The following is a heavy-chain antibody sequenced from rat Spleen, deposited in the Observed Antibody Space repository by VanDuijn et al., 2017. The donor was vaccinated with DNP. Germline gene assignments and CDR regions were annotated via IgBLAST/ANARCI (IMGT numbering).Heavy chain of an antibody. CDR2: ISYSGST. J-gene: IGHJ2*01. CDR1: GYSITTNF. CDR3: ARWTRYFDS. Sequence: EVQLQESGSGLVKPSQSLSLTCSVTGYSITTNFWGWIRKFPGNKMEYIGHISYSGSTNYNPSLKSRISITNDTSKNHFFLQLNSVTTEDTATYYCARWTRYFDSWGQGVLVTVSS. D-gene: IGHD1-7*01. V-gene: IGHV3-1*01.